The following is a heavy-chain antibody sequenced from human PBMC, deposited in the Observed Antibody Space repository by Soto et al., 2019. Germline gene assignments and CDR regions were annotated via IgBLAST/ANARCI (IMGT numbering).Heavy chain of an antibody. V-gene: IGHV2-5*02. CDR3: AHRHCRGSCDWDVGYFDY. CDR1: GFSLSTSGVG. Sequence: QITLKESGPTLVKPTQTLTLTCTFSGFSLSTSGVGVGWIRQPPGKALEWLALIYWDDDKRYSPSLKSRLTIPKETTKNQVVLTMTNIDTLKTATYYCAHRHCRGSCDWDVGYFDYWGQGTLVTVSS. J-gene: IGHJ4*02. CDR2: IYWDDDK. D-gene: IGHD2-15*01.